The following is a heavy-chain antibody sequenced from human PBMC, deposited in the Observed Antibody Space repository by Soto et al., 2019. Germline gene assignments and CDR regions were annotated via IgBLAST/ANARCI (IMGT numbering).Heavy chain of an antibody. J-gene: IGHJ5*02. CDR3: ERKPGTYNWFDP. D-gene: IGHD1-1*01. CDR1: GGSCSDYY. CDR2: INHSGST. Sequence: PSETLSLTCAVDGGSCSDYYCSWIRQPPGKGLEWIGEINHSGSTNYNPSLKSRVTISVDTSKNQFSLKLSSVTAAYTAVYYCERKPGTYNWFDPWGQGTLVTVSS. V-gene: IGHV4-34*01.